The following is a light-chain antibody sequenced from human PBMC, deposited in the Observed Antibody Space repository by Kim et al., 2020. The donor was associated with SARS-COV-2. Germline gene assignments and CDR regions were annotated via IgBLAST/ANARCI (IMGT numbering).Light chain of an antibody. J-gene: IGKJ4*01. V-gene: IGKV3-15*01. CDR2: GAS. Sequence: VSPGERATLSCRTSQSVSSHLAWYQQKPGLAPRLLIYGASTRAPGIPARFSGSGSGTEFTLTISSLQSEDFAVYYCHQYNEWFGTFGGGTKVDIK. CDR1: QSVSSH. CDR3: HQYNEWFGT.